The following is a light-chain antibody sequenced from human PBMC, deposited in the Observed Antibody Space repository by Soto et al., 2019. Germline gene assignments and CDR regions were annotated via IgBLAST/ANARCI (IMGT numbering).Light chain of an antibody. CDR2: EGS. Sequence: QSALTQPASVSGSPGQSITISCTGSSSDGGTYNLVSWYQQYPDKAPKLMIYEGSKRPSGISNHFSGSKSGNTASLTISGLQAEDEADYYCCSYADRSSFDVFGGGTQLTVL. J-gene: IGLJ7*01. V-gene: IGLV2-23*03. CDR1: SSDGGTYNL. CDR3: CSYADRSSFDV.